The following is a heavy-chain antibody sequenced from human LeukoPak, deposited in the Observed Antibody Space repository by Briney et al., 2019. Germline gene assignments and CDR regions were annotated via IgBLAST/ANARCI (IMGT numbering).Heavy chain of an antibody. CDR3: ARDRGYDPLTGFSEVLFSDF. J-gene: IGHJ4*02. V-gene: IGHV3-53*01. CDR2: IYSNGNT. CDR1: GFSVINNY. D-gene: IGHD3-9*01. Sequence: GGSLRLSCAASGFSVINNYMSWVRQAPGKGLEWIAVIYSNGNTYYADSVKDRFTISRDNSQNTLYLQMNRLRAEDTAVYYCARDRGYDPLTGFSEVLFSDFWGQGALVTVSS.